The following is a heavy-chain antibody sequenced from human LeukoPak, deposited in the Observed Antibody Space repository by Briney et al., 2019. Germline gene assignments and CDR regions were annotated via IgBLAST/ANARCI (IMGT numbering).Heavy chain of an antibody. CDR3: AREPPGY. CDR2: IYTNGGA. Sequence: PSQTLSLTCTVSGGSFTSGNYYWHWIRQPAGKGLEWIGRIYTNGGASYNPSLKSRVTISIDASKNQFSLKLSSVTAADTAVYYCAREPPGYWGQGVLVTVSS. CDR1: GGSFTSGNYY. V-gene: IGHV4-61*02. J-gene: IGHJ4*02.